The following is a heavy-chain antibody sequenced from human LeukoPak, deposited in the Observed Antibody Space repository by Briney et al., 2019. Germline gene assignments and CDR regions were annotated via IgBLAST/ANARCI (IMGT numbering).Heavy chain of an antibody. CDR2: VSYDGSNT. J-gene: IGHJ4*02. V-gene: IGHV3-30-3*01. CDR3: AKDGGLWVSAHWGDS. D-gene: IGHD7-27*01. Sequence: PGRSLRLSCAASGFTFSSYAIHWVRQAPGKGLEWVAVVSYDGSNTYYADSVKGRFTVSRDNSKNTLYLQMNSLRAEDTAVYYCAKDGGLWVSAHWGDSWGRGTLVTVSS. CDR1: GFTFSSYA.